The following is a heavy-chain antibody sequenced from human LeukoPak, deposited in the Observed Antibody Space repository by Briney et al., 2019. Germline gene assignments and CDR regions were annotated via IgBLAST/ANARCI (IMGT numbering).Heavy chain of an antibody. CDR3: AKGTTVTSAFGF. J-gene: IGHJ3*01. CDR2: ISWNSGSI. V-gene: IGHV3-9*01. D-gene: IGHD4-17*01. Sequence: PGGSLRLSCAASGFTFDDYAMHWVRQAPGKGLEWVSGISWNSGSIGYADSVKGRFTISRDNAKNSLYLQMNSLRAEDTALYYCAKGTTVTSAFGFRGQGTMVTVSS. CDR1: GFTFDDYA.